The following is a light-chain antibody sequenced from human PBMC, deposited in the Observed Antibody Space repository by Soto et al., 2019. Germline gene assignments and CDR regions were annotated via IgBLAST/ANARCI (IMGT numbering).Light chain of an antibody. CDR2: LNSDGSH. V-gene: IGLV4-69*01. CDR3: QTWGTGIVV. Sequence: QLVLTQSPSASASLGASVKLTCTLSSGHSSYAIAWHQQQPEKGPRYLMKLNSDGSHNNGDGIPDRFSGSSSGAERYLTISSLQSEDEADYYCQTWGTGIVVFGGGTQLTVL. J-gene: IGLJ2*01. CDR1: SGHSSYA.